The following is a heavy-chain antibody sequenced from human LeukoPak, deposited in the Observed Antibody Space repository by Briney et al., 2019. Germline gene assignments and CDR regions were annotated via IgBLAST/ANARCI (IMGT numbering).Heavy chain of an antibody. CDR3: ATHYDILTGYQRYFDY. CDR1: GGTFSGYA. D-gene: IGHD3-9*01. CDR2: IIPIFGTA. J-gene: IGHJ4*02. V-gene: IGHV1-69*06. Sequence: SVKVSCKASGGTFSGYAISWVRQAPGQGLEWTGGIIPIFGTANYAQKFQGRVTITADKSTSTAYMELSSLRSEDTAVYYCATHYDILTGYQRYFDYWGQGTLVTVSS.